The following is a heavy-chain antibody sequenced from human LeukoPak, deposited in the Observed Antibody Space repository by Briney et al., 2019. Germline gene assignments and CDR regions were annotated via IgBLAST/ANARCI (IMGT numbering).Heavy chain of an antibody. Sequence: PGGSLRLSCVVSGSTFSRYFLSWVRQAAGKGLEWVSSINEYSDHKYYPNSVKGRFTIFRDNSKNTLYLQMSSLRAEDTAVYYCAKRRIGTIYGCNFDRWGQETLVTVSS. CDR2: INEYSDHK. J-gene: IGHJ4*02. V-gene: IGHV3-23*01. CDR1: GSTFSRYF. D-gene: IGHD4-23*01. CDR3: AKRRIGTIYGCNFDR.